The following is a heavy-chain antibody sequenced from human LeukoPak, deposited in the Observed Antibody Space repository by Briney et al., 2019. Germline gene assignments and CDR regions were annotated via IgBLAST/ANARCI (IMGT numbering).Heavy chain of an antibody. CDR3: AREIVSSNSFDN. Sequence: GGSLRLSCAASGSTFSSYTLNWVRQAPGKGLEWVSSISSGGGYIYYADSVKGRFTISRDNPKNSLYLQMNSLRAVDTAVYYCAREIVSSNSFDNWGQGTLVTVSS. CDR1: GSTFSSYT. V-gene: IGHV3-21*01. CDR2: ISSGGGYI. D-gene: IGHD2-2*01. J-gene: IGHJ4*02.